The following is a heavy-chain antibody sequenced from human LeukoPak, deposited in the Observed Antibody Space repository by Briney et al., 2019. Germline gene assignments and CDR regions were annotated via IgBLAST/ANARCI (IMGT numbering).Heavy chain of an antibody. CDR1: GGSISSYY. Sequence: PSETLSLTCTVSGGSISSYYWSWIRQPPGKGLEWIGYIYYSGSTNYNPSLKSRVTISVATSKNQFSLKLSSVTAADTAVYYCASRAPTPTYYFDYWGQGTLVTVSS. CDR2: IYYSGST. CDR3: ASRAPTPTYYFDY. V-gene: IGHV4-59*01. J-gene: IGHJ4*02. D-gene: IGHD4-23*01.